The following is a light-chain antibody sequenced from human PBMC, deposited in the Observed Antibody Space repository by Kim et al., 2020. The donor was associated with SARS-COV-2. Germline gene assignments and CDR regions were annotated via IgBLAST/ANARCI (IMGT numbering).Light chain of an antibody. J-gene: IGKJ2*01. V-gene: IGKV1-6*01. CDR2: SAS. Sequence: AIQMTQSPSSLSASVGDRVTITCRASQGIRDELAWYQQKPGRAPKLMIYSASTLQSGVPSRFSGSGSATDFTLTISSLQPEDFATYYCLQNHNYPYTFGQGTKLEI. CDR3: LQNHNYPYT. CDR1: QGIRDE.